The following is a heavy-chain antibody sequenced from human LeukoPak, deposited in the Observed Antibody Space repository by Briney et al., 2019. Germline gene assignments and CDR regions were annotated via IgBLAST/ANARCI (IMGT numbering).Heavy chain of an antibody. Sequence: ASVKVSCKVSGYTLTELSMHWVRQAPGKGLEWMGGFDPEDGETIYAQKFQGRVTMTEDTSTDTAYMELSSLRSEDTAVYYCATAYYYGSGSSRKIDYWGQGTLVTVSS. CDR2: FDPEDGET. D-gene: IGHD3-10*01. J-gene: IGHJ4*02. V-gene: IGHV1-24*01. CDR1: GYTLTELS. CDR3: ATAYYYGSGSSRKIDY.